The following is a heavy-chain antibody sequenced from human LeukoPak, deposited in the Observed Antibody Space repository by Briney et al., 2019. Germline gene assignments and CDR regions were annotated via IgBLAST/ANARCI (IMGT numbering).Heavy chain of an antibody. CDR1: GFTFPSYT. D-gene: IGHD3-16*01. V-gene: IGHV3-48*02. Sequence: PGGSLRPPVAVAGFTFPSYTSTCVRQAPGKGLEWVSYISGSSTTIYYADSVKGRFTISRDNAKNSLYLQMNSLRDEDTAVYYWASDVWAYGDSWFDYWGQGTLVTVSS. CDR3: ASDVWAYGDSWFDY. CDR2: ISGSSTTI. J-gene: IGHJ4*02.